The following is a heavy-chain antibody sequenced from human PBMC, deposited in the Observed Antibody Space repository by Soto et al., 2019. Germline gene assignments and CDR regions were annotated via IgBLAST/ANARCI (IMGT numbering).Heavy chain of an antibody. V-gene: IGHV1-8*01. J-gene: IGHJ4*02. Sequence: QVQLVHSGAEVKKPGASVKVSCKASGYTLTSYDINWVRQATGQGLEWMGWMNPNTGNTAYAQKFQGRVTMTRNTSISTAYMELSSLRSEDTGVYYCARESSYGLVYWGQGTLVTVSS. CDR2: MNPNTGNT. D-gene: IGHD5-18*01. CDR1: GYTLTSYD. CDR3: ARESSYGLVY.